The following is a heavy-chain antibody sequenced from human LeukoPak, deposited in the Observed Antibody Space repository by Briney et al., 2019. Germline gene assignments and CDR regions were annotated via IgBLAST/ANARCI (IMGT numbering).Heavy chain of an antibody. V-gene: IGHV1-2*02. CDR1: GYTFTGYY. CDR3: ARGRIAARPRVRNWFDP. CDR2: INPNSGGT. Sequence: ASVTVSCKASGYTFTGYYMHWVRQAPGQGLEWMGWINPNSGGTNYAQKFQGRVTMTRDTSISTAYMELRRLRSDDTAVYYCARGRIAARPRVRNWFDPWGQGTLVTVSS. D-gene: IGHD6-6*01. J-gene: IGHJ5*02.